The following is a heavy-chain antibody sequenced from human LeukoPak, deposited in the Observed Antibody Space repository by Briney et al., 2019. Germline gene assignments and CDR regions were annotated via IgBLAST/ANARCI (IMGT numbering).Heavy chain of an antibody. V-gene: IGHV4-39*01. D-gene: IGHD4-17*01. CDR3: ARLDSYGDYFEY. Sequence: TSETLSLTCTVSGGSISSSSYYWGWIRQPPGKGLEWIGSIYYSGSTYYNPSLKSRVTISVDTSKNQFSLKLSSVTAADTAVYYCARLDSYGDYFEYWGQGTLVTVSS. CDR2: IYYSGST. CDR1: GGSISSSSYY. J-gene: IGHJ4*02.